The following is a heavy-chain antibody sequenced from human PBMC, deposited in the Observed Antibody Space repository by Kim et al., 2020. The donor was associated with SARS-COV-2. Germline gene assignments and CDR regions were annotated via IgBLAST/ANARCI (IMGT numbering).Heavy chain of an antibody. CDR2: ISGDAART. V-gene: IGHV3-23*01. J-gene: IGHJ4*02. Sequence: GGSLRLSCAASGFTFRDYAISWVRLAPGKGLEWVSSISGDAARTYYADAVKGRFTVSRDNSENTLYLQMNSLRAEDTAKYYCAKNKDFDILTGYYHEYFDYWGQRTLVTVSS. CDR1: GFTFRDYA. CDR3: AKNKDFDILTGYYHEYFDY. D-gene: IGHD3-9*01.